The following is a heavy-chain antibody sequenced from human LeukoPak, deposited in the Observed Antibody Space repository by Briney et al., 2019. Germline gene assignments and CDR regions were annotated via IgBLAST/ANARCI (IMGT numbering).Heavy chain of an antibody. Sequence: GESLKISCKGSGFTFTNYWISWVRQMPGKGLEWMGRIDPDDSDTDYSPSFRGHVYISVDKSISTAYLQWSSLKASDTAMYYCARPIVGASTDYWGQGTLVTVSS. D-gene: IGHD1-26*01. CDR2: IDPDDSDT. V-gene: IGHV5-10-1*01. CDR1: GFTFTNYW. CDR3: ARPIVGASTDY. J-gene: IGHJ4*02.